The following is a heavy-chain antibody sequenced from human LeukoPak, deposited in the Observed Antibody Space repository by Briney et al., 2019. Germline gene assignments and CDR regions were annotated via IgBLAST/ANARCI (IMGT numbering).Heavy chain of an antibody. CDR1: GFTFSDYY. CDR3: AKDLATVTTNLVDY. Sequence: PGGSLRLSCAASGFTFSDYYMSWIRQAPGRGLECVSYISSSGSTNYADSVKGRFTISRDNAKNSLYLQMNSLRAEDTAVYYCAKDLATVTTNLVDYWGQGTLVTVSS. CDR2: ISSSGST. V-gene: IGHV3-11*06. D-gene: IGHD4-17*01. J-gene: IGHJ4*02.